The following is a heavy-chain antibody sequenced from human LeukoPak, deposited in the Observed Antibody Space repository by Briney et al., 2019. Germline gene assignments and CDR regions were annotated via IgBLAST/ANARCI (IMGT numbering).Heavy chain of an antibody. CDR3: ARDGYYYDSSGTNFDY. D-gene: IGHD3-22*01. CDR2: ISSSSSYI. J-gene: IGHJ4*02. Sequence: GGSLRLSCAASGFTFSSYAMSWVRQAPGKGLEWVSSISSSSSYIYYADSVKGRFTISRDNAKNSLYLQMNSLRAEDTAVYYCARDGYYYDSSGTNFDYWGQGTLVTVSS. V-gene: IGHV3-21*01. CDR1: GFTFSSYA.